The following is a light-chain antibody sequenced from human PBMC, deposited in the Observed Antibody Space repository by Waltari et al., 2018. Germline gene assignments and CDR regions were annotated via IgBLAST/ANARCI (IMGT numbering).Light chain of an antibody. V-gene: IGKV3-20*01. CDR3: QKYERLPAT. J-gene: IGKJ1*01. CDR1: QSIGRS. Sequence: IVLTQSPGTLSLSPGDRATLSCRASQSIGRSLVWYQQKPGQAPRLLTYDVSRRATGIPDRFSGSGYGTDFSLTISRLEPEDFAVYYCQKYERLPATFGQGTTVEIK. CDR2: DVS.